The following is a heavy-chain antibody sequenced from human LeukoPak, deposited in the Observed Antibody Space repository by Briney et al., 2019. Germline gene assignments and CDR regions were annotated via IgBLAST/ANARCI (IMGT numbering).Heavy chain of an antibody. D-gene: IGHD1-1*01. V-gene: IGHV4-61*02. CDR3: ASGFRGQLGFFAY. CDR2: IYTSGST. CDR1: GGSISSGSYY. Sequence: PSETLSLTCTVSGGSISSGSYYWSWIRQPAGKGLEWIGRIYTSGSTNYNPSLKSRVTISVDTSKNQFSLKLNSVTAADTAVYSCASGFRGQLGFFAYWGQGTLVTVSS. J-gene: IGHJ4*02.